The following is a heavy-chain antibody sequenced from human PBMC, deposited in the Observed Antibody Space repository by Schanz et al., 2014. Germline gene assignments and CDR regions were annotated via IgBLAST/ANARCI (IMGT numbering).Heavy chain of an antibody. Sequence: VQLVESGGGLVKPGGSLRLSCAASGFSFSTYAMHWVRQAPGKGLEWVAFIHYDGTYKYYADSVKGRFTISRDNSENTLYLQMISLRAEDTAVYYCARRYSGRYCFDYWGQGTLVAVSS. J-gene: IGHJ4*02. CDR1: GFSFSTYA. D-gene: IGHD1-26*01. V-gene: IGHV3-30*02. CDR3: ARRYSGRYCFDY. CDR2: IHYDGTYK.